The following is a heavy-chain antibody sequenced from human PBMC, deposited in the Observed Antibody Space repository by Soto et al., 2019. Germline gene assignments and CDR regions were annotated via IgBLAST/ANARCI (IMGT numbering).Heavy chain of an antibody. V-gene: IGHV4-59*01. J-gene: IGHJ5*02. CDR1: GRPISSYY. CDR3: ARVPFGELGDWFDP. Sequence: SVTLPLTCTLAGRPISSYYWSSIRQPPGRRLEWIGHIYYSGSTNYNPSLKSRVTISVDTSKNQFSLKLSSVTAADTAVYYCARVPFGELGDWFDPWGQGTLVTVS. D-gene: IGHD3-10*01. CDR2: IYYSGST.